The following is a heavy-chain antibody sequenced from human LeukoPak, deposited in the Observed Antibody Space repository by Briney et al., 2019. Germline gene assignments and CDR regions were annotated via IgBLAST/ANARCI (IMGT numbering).Heavy chain of an antibody. Sequence: SVKVSCKASGGTFSSYAISWVRQAPGQGLEWMGGIIPIFGTANYAQKFQGRVTITADGSTSTAYMELSSLRSEDTAVYYCARLLAVAGTTIDYWGQGTLVTVSS. CDR1: GGTFSSYA. D-gene: IGHD6-19*01. J-gene: IGHJ4*02. CDR3: ARLLAVAGTTIDY. V-gene: IGHV1-69*13. CDR2: IIPIFGTA.